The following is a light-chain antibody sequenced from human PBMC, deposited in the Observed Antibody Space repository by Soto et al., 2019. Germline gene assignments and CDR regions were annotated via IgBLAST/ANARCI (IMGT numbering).Light chain of an antibody. V-gene: IGKV1-5*03. CDR2: KAS. CDR3: QQYNSYSPTWT. CDR1: QSISSW. J-gene: IGKJ1*01. Sequence: IQLTQSPSSLSASVGDRVTITCRASQSISSWLAWYQQKPGKAPKLLIYKASSLESGVPSRFSGSGSGTEFTLTISSLQPDDFATYYCQQYNSYSPTWTFGQGTKVDIK.